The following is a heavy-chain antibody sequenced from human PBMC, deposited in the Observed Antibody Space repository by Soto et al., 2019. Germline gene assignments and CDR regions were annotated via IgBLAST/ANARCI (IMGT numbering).Heavy chain of an antibody. CDR2: IYYSGST. J-gene: IGHJ3*02. CDR3: ARYSSSSPVAAFDI. D-gene: IGHD6-6*01. V-gene: IGHV4-30-4*01. Sequence: PSETLSLTCTVSGGSISSGDYYWSWIRQPPGKGLEWIGYIYYSGSTYYNPSLKSRVTISVDTSKNQFSLKLSSVTAADTAVYYCARYSSSSPVAAFDIWGQGTMVTVSS. CDR1: GGSISSGDYY.